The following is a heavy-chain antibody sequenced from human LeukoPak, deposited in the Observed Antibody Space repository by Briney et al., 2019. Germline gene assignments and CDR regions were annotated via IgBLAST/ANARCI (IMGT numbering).Heavy chain of an antibody. CDR2: ISYDGNDK. J-gene: IGHJ4*02. CDR3: AKDQYDYVRGEFDY. CDR1: GFTFSSYD. V-gene: IGHV3-30*18. Sequence: LRLSCAASGFTFSSYDMHWVRQAPGKGLEWVAVISYDGNDKHYADSVKGRFTISRDNSKNTLYLQMNSLRVEDTAVYYCAKDQYDYVRGEFDYWGQGTLVTVSS. D-gene: IGHD3-16*01.